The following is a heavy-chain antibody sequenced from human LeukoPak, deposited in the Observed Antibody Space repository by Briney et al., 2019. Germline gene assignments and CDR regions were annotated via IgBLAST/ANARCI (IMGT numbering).Heavy chain of an antibody. CDR3: AKSSGYYYFDY. CDR1: GYNFTNYY. D-gene: IGHD3-3*01. J-gene: IGHJ4*02. V-gene: IGHV1-46*01. Sequence: GASVKVSCKASGYNFTNYYMHWVRQAPGQGLEWMGVINPSGGTTGYAQKFQGRVTITRDTSATTAYMELNSLISEDTAVYYCAKSSGYYYFDYWGQGTLVAVSS. CDR2: INPSGGTT.